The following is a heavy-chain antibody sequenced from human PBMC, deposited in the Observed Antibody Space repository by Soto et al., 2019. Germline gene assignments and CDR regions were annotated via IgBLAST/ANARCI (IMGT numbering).Heavy chain of an antibody. V-gene: IGHV3-21*01. CDR2: ISSSSSYI. Sequence: PGGSLRLSCAASGFTFSSYSMDWVRQAPGKGLEWVSPISSSSSYIYYGDSVKGRFTISRDTAKNSLYLQMNSLRAEDTAVYYCERAREGQRMDVWGQGTTVTVSS. CDR3: ERAREGQRMDV. J-gene: IGHJ6*02. CDR1: GFTFSSYS. D-gene: IGHD2-2*01.